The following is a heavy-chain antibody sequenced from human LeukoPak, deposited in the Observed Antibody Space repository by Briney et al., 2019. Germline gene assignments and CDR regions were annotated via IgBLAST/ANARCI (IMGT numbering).Heavy chain of an antibody. D-gene: IGHD3-22*01. CDR1: GGTFSSYA. J-gene: IGHJ4*02. CDR2: ITPIFGTA. V-gene: IGHV1-69*05. CDR3: ARGSYYYDSSGLDY. Sequence: SVKVSCKASGGTFSSYAISWVRQAPGQGLEWMGRITPIFGTANYAQKFQGRVTITTDESTSTAYMELSSLRSEDTAVYYCARGSYYYDSSGLDYWGQGTLVTVSS.